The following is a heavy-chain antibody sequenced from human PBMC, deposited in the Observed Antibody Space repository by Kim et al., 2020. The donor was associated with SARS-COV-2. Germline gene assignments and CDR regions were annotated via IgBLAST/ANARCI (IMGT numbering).Heavy chain of an antibody. CDR1: GFTFSSYG. J-gene: IGHJ4*02. CDR3: AKDHSPMGAPTAY. V-gene: IGHV3-30*18. Sequence: GGSLRLSCAASGFTFSSYGMHWVRQAPGKGLEWVAVISYDGSNKYYADSVKGRFTISRDNSKNTLYLQMNSLRAEDTAVYYCAKDHSPMGAPTAYWGQGTLVTVSS. CDR2: ISYDGSNK. D-gene: IGHD3-16*01.